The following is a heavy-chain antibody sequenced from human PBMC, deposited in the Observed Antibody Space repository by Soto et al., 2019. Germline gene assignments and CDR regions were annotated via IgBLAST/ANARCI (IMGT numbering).Heavy chain of an antibody. V-gene: IGHV3-23*01. CDR1: GFTFSSHN. CDR2: ISGSGGST. D-gene: IGHD4-17*01. J-gene: IGHJ4*02. CDR3: ARVDYGAYYFDY. Sequence: GGSLRLSCAASGFTFSSHNMNWVRQAPGKGLEWVSAISGSGGSTYYADSVKGRFTISRDNAKNTLYLQMNSLRAEDTAVYYCARVDYGAYYFDYWGQGTLVTVSS.